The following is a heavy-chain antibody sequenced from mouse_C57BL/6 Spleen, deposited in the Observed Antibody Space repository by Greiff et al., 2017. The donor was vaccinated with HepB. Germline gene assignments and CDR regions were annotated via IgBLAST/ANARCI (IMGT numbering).Heavy chain of an antibody. D-gene: IGHD2-4*01. CDR2: IYPGDGDT. V-gene: IGHV1-80*01. J-gene: IGHJ2*01. CDR3: ARGYYDYPYFDY. CDR1: GYAFSSYW. Sequence: QVQLKESGAELVKPGASVKISCKASGYAFSSYWMNWVKQRPGKGLEWIGQIYPGDGDTNYNGKFKGKATLTADKSSSTAYMQLSSLTSEDSAVYFCARGYYDYPYFDYWGQGTTLTVSS.